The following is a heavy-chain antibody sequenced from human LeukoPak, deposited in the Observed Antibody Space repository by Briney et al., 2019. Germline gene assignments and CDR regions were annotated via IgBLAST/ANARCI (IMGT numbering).Heavy chain of an antibody. CDR2: ISYDGSNK. CDR1: GFTFSNYG. CDR3: AHPTEYSSSWYGNWFDP. D-gene: IGHD6-13*01. Sequence: GGSLRLSCAASGFTFSNYGMSWVRQAPGKGLEWVAVISYDGSNKYYADSVKGRFTISRDNSKNTLYLQMNSLRAEDTAVYYCAHPTEYSSSWYGNWFDPWGQGTLVTVSS. J-gene: IGHJ5*02. V-gene: IGHV3-30*03.